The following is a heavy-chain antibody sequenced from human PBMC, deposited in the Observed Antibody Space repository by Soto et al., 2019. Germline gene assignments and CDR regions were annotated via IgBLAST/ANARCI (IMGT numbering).Heavy chain of an antibody. CDR3: ARDRGQQLVLSYDAFDI. CDR2: IYYSGST. J-gene: IGHJ3*02. V-gene: IGHV4-59*01. Sequence: SETLSLTCTVSGGSISSYYWSWIRQPPGKGLEWIGYIYYSGSTNYNPSLKSRVTISVDTSKNQFSLKLSSVTAADTAVYYCARDRGQQLVLSYDAFDIWGQGTMVTVS. D-gene: IGHD6-13*01. CDR1: GGSISSYY.